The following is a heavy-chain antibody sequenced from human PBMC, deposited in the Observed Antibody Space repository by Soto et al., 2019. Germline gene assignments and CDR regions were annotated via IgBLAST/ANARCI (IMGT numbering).Heavy chain of an antibody. CDR3: ARGSYASQFDY. V-gene: IGHV4-4*02. CDR2: IHHRGGT. CDR1: GGSISTSNW. J-gene: IGHJ4*02. D-gene: IGHD3-16*01. Sequence: QVQLQESGPGLVKPSGTLSLTCGVSGGSISTSNWWSWVRQPPGKGLEWIAEIHHRGGTNYNPSLENRGTMSVDKSKNQFSLNLRSLTAADTAVYYCARGSYASQFDYWGQGTPVTVSS.